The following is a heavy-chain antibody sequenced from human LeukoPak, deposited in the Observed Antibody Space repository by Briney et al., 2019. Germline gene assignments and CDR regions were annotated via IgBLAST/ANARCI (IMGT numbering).Heavy chain of an antibody. CDR3: ARDTYYYDSSGYWADY. V-gene: IGHV4-61*02. Sequence: KPSETLSLTCTVSGDSISSGDYYWSWIRQPAGKGLEWIGRISSSGSTNYNPSLKSRVTMSVDTSKNQFSLKLSSVTAADTAVYYCARDTYYYDSSGYWADYWGQGTLVTVSS. CDR1: GDSISSGDYY. D-gene: IGHD3-22*01. J-gene: IGHJ4*02. CDR2: ISSSGST.